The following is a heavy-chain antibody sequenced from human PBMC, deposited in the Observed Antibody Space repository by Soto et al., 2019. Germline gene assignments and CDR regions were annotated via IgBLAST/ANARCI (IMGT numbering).Heavy chain of an antibody. CDR1: GYTFTSYY. V-gene: IGHV1-46*01. CDR2: INPSGGST. D-gene: IGHD2-15*01. J-gene: IGHJ4*02. Sequence: ASVKVSCKASGYTFTSYYMHWVRQAPGQGLEWMGIINPSGGSTSYAQKFQGRVTMTRDTSTSTVYMELSSLRSEDTAVYYCARDSGGYCSGGSCTAGFDDWGQGTLVTVAS. CDR3: ARDSGGYCSGGSCTAGFDD.